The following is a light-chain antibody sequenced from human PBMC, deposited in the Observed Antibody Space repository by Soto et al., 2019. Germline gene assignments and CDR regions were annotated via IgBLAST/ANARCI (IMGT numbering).Light chain of an antibody. CDR2: EFS. J-gene: IGLJ2*01. CDR3: SSFAGYNNYVI. Sequence: QSALTQPPSASGSPGQSVTISCAGTSSDVGGYNYVSWYQQHPGKAPKLMIYEFSKRPSGVPDRFSGTKSGNTASLTVSGLQAEDEADYYCSSFAGYNNYVIFGGGTKLTVL. CDR1: SSDVGGYNY. V-gene: IGLV2-8*01.